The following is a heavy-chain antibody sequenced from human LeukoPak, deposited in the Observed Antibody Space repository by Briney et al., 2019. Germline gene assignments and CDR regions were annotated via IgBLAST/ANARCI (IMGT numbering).Heavy chain of an antibody. V-gene: IGHV1-8*01. D-gene: IGHD5-18*01. CDR1: GYTFTSYD. J-gene: IGHJ6*02. CDR2: MNPNSGNT. CDR3: ARGPGYSYGRYYYYYYGMDV. Sequence: ASVKVSCRASGYTFTSYDINWVRQATGQGLEWMGWMNPNSGNTGYAQKFQGRVTMTRNTSISTAYMELSSLRSEDTAVYYCARGPGYSYGRYYYYYYGMDVWGQGTTVTVSS.